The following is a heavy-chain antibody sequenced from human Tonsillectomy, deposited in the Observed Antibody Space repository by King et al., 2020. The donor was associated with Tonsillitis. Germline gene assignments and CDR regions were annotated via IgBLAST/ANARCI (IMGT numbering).Heavy chain of an antibody. V-gene: IGHV3-30*18. CDR2: ISYDGSNK. D-gene: IGHD2-2*01. CDR3: AKDLTAAKGSYYYGMDV. J-gene: IGHJ6*02. Sequence: VQLVESGGGVVQPGRSLGLSCAASGFTFSSYGMHWVRQAPGKGLEWVAVISYDGSNKYYADSVKGRFTISRDNSKNTLNLQMNSLRAEDTAVYYCAKDLTAAKGSYYYGMDVWGQGTTVTVSS. CDR1: GFTFSSYG.